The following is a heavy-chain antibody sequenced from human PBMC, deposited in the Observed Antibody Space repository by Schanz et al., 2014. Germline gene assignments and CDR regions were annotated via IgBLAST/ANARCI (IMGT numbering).Heavy chain of an antibody. CDR2: IWNNGVTK. Sequence: QVQLVESGGGVVQPGGSLRLSCAVSGFTVSSNHMSWVRQAPGKGLEWVAVIWNNGVTKYYADSVRGRFTISRDRFQNTLYLRMSSLRAEDTAVYYCARPRFDYGEVDYWGQGTLVTVSS. J-gene: IGHJ4*02. V-gene: IGHV3-33*08. CDR1: GFTVSSNH. D-gene: IGHD4-17*01. CDR3: ARPRFDYGEVDY.